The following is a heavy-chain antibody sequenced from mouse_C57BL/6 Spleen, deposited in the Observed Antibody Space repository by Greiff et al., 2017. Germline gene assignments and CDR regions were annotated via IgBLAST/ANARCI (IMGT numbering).Heavy chain of an antibody. CDR2: ISSGGSYT. D-gene: IGHD1-1*01. Sequence: EVKLVESGGDLVKPGGSLKLSCAASGFTFSSYGMSWVRQTPDKRLEWVATISSGGSYTYYPDSVKGRFTISRDNAKNTLYLQMSSLKSEDTDMDYCARHDTLITTIVADPYFDYWGQGTTLTVSS. CDR1: GFTFSSYG. J-gene: IGHJ2*01. CDR3: ARHDTLITTIVADPYFDY. V-gene: IGHV5-6*01.